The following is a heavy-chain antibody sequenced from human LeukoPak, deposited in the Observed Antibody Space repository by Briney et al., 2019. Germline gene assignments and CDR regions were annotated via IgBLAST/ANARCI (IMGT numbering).Heavy chain of an antibody. CDR3: AVGTGLLWLRELSLMAFDI. J-gene: IGHJ3*02. CDR1: GYTFTSYD. Sequence: ASVKVSCKASGYTFTSYDINWVRQATGQGLEWMGWMNPNSGNTGYAQKSQGRVTMTRNTSISTAYMELSSLRSEDTAVYYCAVGTGLLWLRELSLMAFDIWGQGTMVTVSS. CDR2: MNPNSGNT. D-gene: IGHD3-10*01. V-gene: IGHV1-8*01.